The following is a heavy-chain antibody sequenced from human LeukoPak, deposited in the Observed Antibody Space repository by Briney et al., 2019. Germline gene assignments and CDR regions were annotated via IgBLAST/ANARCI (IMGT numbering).Heavy chain of an antibody. CDR1: GGTFSSYA. Sequence: SVKVSCKASGGTFSSYAVSWVRQAPGQGLEWMGGIIPIFGTANYAEKFQGRVTITTDKSTRTAYMEMSSLRSEDTAVYYCASRKFSGIAVAGTLGYWGQGTLVTVSS. CDR2: IIPIFGTA. CDR3: ASRKFSGIAVAGTLGY. J-gene: IGHJ4*02. D-gene: IGHD6-19*01. V-gene: IGHV1-69*05.